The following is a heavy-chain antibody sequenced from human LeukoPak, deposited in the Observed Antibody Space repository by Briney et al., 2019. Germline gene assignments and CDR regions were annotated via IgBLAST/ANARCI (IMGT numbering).Heavy chain of an antibody. Sequence: GGSLRLSCAASGFIFSSYEMNWVRQAPGKGLEWVSYISSSSSTIYYADSVKGRFTISRDNAKNSLYLQMNSLRDEDTAVYYCARQLGITMVRGVINLGYWGQGTLVTVSS. CDR3: ARQLGITMVRGVINLGY. J-gene: IGHJ4*02. D-gene: IGHD3-10*01. CDR2: ISSSSSTI. V-gene: IGHV3-48*02. CDR1: GFIFSSYE.